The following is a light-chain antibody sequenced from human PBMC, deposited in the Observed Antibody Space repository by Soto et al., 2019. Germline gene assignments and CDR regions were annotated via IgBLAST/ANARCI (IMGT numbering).Light chain of an antibody. CDR3: VEASLLPHA. Sequence: DVVLTQTPLSSPVTLGQPASISCKSSQSLTYSDGNTYLNWLQQRPGQPPRLLIYKTSKRFPGVPDRFSGSGAGTDFTLKISKVEAEDVGLYYCVEASLLPHAFGQGTKVEI. CDR1: QSLTYSDGNTY. J-gene: IGKJ1*01. V-gene: IGKV2-24*01. CDR2: KTS.